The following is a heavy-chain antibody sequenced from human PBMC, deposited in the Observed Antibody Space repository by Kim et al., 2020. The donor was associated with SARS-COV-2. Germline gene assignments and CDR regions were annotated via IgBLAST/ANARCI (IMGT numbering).Heavy chain of an antibody. V-gene: IGHV4-59*13. J-gene: IGHJ6*02. CDR3: ARGDSWYYYGSSGYLRPLGMDV. CDR1: GGSISSYY. D-gene: IGHD3-22*01. Sequence: SETLSLTCTVSGGSISSYYWSWIRQPPGKGLEWIGYIYYSGSTNYNPSLKSRVTISVDTSKNQFSLKLSSVTAADTAVYYCARGDSWYYYGSSGYLRPLGMDVWGQGTTVTVSS. CDR2: IYYSGST.